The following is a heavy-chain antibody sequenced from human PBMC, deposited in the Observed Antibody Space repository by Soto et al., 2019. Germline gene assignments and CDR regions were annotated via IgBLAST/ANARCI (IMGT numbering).Heavy chain of an antibody. V-gene: IGHV3-23*01. CDR1: GFTFSNYA. J-gene: IGHJ4*02. CDR3: AKDLGYLASSGFYPPFEY. Sequence: GGSLRLSCAASGFTFSNYAMSWVRQTPGKGLEWVSAISGSGGSPYYADSVKGRFTISRDNSKNTLYVQMNSLRAEDTAVYYCAKDLGYLASSGFYPPFEYWGQGNLVTVSS. CDR2: ISGSGGSP. D-gene: IGHD3-22*01.